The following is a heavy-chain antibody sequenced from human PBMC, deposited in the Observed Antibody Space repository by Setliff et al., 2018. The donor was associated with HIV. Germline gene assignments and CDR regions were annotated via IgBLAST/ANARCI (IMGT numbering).Heavy chain of an antibody. Sequence: GGSLRLSCAASGFTFSNYAMSWVRQAPGEGLEWVSAILSTGERTFYADSVKGRFTISRDNSKNTVYLQMHSLRAEDTAIYYCAKMTPSYYFYMDAWGNGTTVTVSS. CDR1: GFTFSNYA. CDR2: ILSTGERT. J-gene: IGHJ6*03. D-gene: IGHD2-15*01. CDR3: AKMTPSYYFYMDA. V-gene: IGHV3-23*01.